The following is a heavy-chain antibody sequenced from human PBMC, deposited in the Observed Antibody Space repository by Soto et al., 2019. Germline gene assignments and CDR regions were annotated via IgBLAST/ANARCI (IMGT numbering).Heavy chain of an antibody. D-gene: IGHD4-17*01. Sequence: GGSLRLSCLASGFTFSDYAMTWVRHVPGRGLEWVASLDGAGGSTYYADSVRGRFTISRDNDGNSLFLQMNGLRSDDTALYYCARTTVTTGFYYGMDLWGQGTMVTVSS. CDR1: GFTFSDYA. J-gene: IGHJ6*02. V-gene: IGHV3-43*02. CDR2: LDGAGGST. CDR3: ARTTVTTGFYYGMDL.